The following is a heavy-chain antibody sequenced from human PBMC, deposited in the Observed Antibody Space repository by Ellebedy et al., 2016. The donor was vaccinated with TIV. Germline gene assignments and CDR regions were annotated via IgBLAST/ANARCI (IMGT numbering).Heavy chain of an antibody. CDR2: ISYDGSNK. J-gene: IGHJ4*02. CDR1: GFTFSSYG. D-gene: IGHD3-3*01. V-gene: IGHV3-30*19. Sequence: GESLKTSCAASGFTFSSYGMHWVRQAPGKGLEWVAVISYDGSNKYYADSVKGRFTISRDNSKNTLYLQMNSLRAEDTAVYYCASGFYDFWSGYHPDLFDYWGQGTLVTVSS. CDR3: ASGFYDFWSGYHPDLFDY.